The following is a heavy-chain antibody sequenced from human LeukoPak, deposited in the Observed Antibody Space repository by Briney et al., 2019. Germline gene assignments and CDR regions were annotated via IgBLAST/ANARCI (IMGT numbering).Heavy chain of an antibody. D-gene: IGHD5-24*01. Sequence: GGSLRLSCAASGFTFSSYAMSWVRQAPGEGLEWVSAISGSGGSTYYADSVKGRFTISRDNSKNTLYLQMNSLRAEDTAVYYCAKGVWRDGYNFDYWGQGTLVTVSS. V-gene: IGHV3-23*01. CDR2: ISGSGGST. J-gene: IGHJ4*02. CDR3: AKGVWRDGYNFDY. CDR1: GFTFSSYA.